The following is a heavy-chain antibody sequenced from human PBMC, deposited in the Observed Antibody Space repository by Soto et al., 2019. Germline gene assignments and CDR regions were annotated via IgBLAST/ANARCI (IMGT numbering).Heavy chain of an antibody. J-gene: IGHJ4*02. CDR1: GGSVSSYY. D-gene: IGHD2-21*01. Sequence: PSETLSLTCTVSGGSVSSYYLSWIRQPPGKGLEWVGYIYYSGSTNYNPSLKSRVTISVDTSKNQFSLKLTSVTATDTAVYYCARHSIYGEFDYWGQGTQVTVSS. CDR3: ARHSIYGEFDY. V-gene: IGHV4-59*08. CDR2: IYYSGST.